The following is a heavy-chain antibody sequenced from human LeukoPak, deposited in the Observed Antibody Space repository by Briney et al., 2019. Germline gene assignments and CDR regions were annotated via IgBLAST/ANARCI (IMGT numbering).Heavy chain of an antibody. CDR1: GFTFSSYA. CDR2: ISGSGGST. J-gene: IGHJ6*03. Sequence: GGSLRLSCAASGFTFSSYAMSWVRQAPGKGLEWVSAISGSGGSTYYADSVKGRFTISRDNSKNTLYLQMNSLRAEDTAVYYCAKEGPAAPLRYFDWLNYYYYMDVWGKGTTVTVSS. D-gene: IGHD3-9*01. V-gene: IGHV3-23*01. CDR3: AKEGPAAPLRYFDWLNYYYYMDV.